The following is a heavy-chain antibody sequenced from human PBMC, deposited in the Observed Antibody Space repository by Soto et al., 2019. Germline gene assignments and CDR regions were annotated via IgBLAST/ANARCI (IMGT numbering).Heavy chain of an antibody. J-gene: IGHJ1*01. CDR2: IRSGGSPI. V-gene: IGHV3-48*01. D-gene: IGHD2-2*01. CDR1: GFTFNTYS. CDR3: VRAACSGCYGFQH. Sequence: EVQLVESGGGLVQPGGSLRLSCATSGFTFNTYSMNWVRQAPGKGLEWVSYIRSGGSPIYYADSVKGRFTISRDTGENSVYLQVHSLRADDTAIYYCVRAACSGCYGFQHWGQGSLVTVSS.